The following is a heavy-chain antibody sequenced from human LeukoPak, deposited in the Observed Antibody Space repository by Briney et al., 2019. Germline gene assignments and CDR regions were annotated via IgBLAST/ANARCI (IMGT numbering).Heavy chain of an antibody. CDR3: VKDMNSGSPLYYFQS. V-gene: IGHV3-53*05. D-gene: IGHD2/OR15-2a*01. Sequence: GGSLRLSCAASGFTVSSNYMSWVRQAPGKGLEWVSVIYSGGSTYYADSVKGRFTISRDDSRNALYLQVSSLGAEDTAVYYCVKDMNSGSPLYYFQSWGQGTLVTVSS. CDR1: GFTVSSNY. CDR2: IYSGGST. J-gene: IGHJ4*02.